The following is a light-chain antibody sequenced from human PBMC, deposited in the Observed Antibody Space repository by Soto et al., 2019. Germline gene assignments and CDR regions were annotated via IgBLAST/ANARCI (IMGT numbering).Light chain of an antibody. CDR1: QSVSSN. V-gene: IGKV3-15*01. Sequence: EIVMTQSPATLSVSPGERATLSCRASQSVSSNLAWYQQKPGQAPRLLIYGASTRATGIPARFSGSGSGTEFTLTISSLQSEDFAVCYCQQYNNWLKTFGQGTKV. J-gene: IGKJ1*01. CDR2: GAS. CDR3: QQYNNWLKT.